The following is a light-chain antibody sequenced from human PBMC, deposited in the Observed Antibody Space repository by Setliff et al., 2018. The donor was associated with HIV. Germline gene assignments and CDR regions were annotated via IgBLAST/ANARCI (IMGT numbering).Light chain of an antibody. CDR2: DVD. V-gene: IGLV2-11*01. J-gene: IGLJ1*01. Sequence: QSALAQPRSVSGPPGQSVTISCTGSSSDVGDYSYVSWYQQHPGKAPKVIIYDVDKRPSGVPERFSASRSGTTASLTISGLQADDEADYYCCSHAGTSFVFGIGTKGTV. CDR3: CSHAGTSFV. CDR1: SSDVGDYSY.